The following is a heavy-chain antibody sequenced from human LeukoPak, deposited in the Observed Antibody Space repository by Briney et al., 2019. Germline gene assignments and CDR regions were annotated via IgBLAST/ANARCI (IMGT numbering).Heavy chain of an antibody. CDR2: IYTSGST. V-gene: IGHV4-4*07. CDR1: GGSISSYY. Sequence: SETLSLTCTVSGGSISSYYWSWIRQPAGKGLEWIGRIYTSGSTNYNPSLKSRVTMSVDTSKNQFSLKLSSVTAADTAVYYCARVGRDLGNNWFDPWGQGTLVTVSS. J-gene: IGHJ5*02. D-gene: IGHD7-27*01. CDR3: ARVGRDLGNNWFDP.